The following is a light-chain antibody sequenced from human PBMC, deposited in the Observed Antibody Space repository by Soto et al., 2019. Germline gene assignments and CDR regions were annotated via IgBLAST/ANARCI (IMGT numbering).Light chain of an antibody. V-gene: IGLV1-51*02. CDR3: GTWDSSLSAWV. CDR1: SSKIGNNY. J-gene: IGLJ3*02. Sequence: QSVLTQPPSVSAAPGQKVTISCSGSSSKIGNNYVSWYQKLPGTAPKLLIYENNKRPSGIPDRFSGSKSGTSATLGITGLRTGDEADYYCGTWDSSLSAWVFGGGTKLTVL. CDR2: ENN.